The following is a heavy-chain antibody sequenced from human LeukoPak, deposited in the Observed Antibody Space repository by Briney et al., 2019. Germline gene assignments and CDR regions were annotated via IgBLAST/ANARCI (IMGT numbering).Heavy chain of an antibody. J-gene: IGHJ4*02. V-gene: IGHV3-74*01. CDR3: ASPVGDGYNYFVDY. Sequence: GGSLRLSCAASGFTFSSYWMHWVRQAPGEGLVWVSRINSDGSSTSYADSVKGRFTISRDNAKNTLYLQMNSLRAEDTAVYYCASPVGDGYNYFVDYWGQGTLVTVSS. CDR2: INSDGSST. D-gene: IGHD5-24*01. CDR1: GFTFSSYW.